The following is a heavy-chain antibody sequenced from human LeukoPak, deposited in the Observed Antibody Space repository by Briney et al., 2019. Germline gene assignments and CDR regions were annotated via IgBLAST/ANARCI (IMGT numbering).Heavy chain of an antibody. CDR2: IYYSGST. CDR1: GGSISSYY. Sequence: SETLSLTCTVSGGSISSYYWSWIRQPPGKGLEWIGYIYYSGSTNYNPSLKSRVTISVDTSKNQFSLKQSSVTATDTAVYYCARGRDGYNWAFDSWGQGTLVTVSS. V-gene: IGHV4-59*01. CDR3: ARGRDGYNWAFDS. J-gene: IGHJ4*02. D-gene: IGHD5-24*01.